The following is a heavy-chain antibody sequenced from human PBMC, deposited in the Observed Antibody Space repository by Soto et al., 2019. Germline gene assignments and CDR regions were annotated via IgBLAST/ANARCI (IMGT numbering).Heavy chain of an antibody. D-gene: IGHD1-1*01. V-gene: IGHV4-59*12. Sequence: SETLSLTCTVSGGSISSYYWSWIRQPPGKGLEWIGSIYHTGSTYYSKSLRSRLTMSVDTSKSQFSLRLSSVTAADTAVYYCARATGTLRSRNCDYWGQGSLVTVSS. CDR2: IYHTGST. CDR1: GGSISSYY. CDR3: ARATGTLRSRNCDY. J-gene: IGHJ4*02.